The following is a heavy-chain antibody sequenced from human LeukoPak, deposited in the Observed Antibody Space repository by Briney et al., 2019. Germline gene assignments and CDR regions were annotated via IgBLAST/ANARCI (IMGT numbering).Heavy chain of an antibody. V-gene: IGHV1-69*01. CDR3: ARGVIVLMVYGNWFNP. CDR1: GGTFSSYA. D-gene: IGHD2-8*01. Sequence: SVKVSCKASGGTFSSYAISWVRQAPGQGLEWMGGIIPIFGTANYAQKFQGRVTITADESTSTAYMELSSLRSEDTAVYYCARGVIVLMVYGNWFNPWGQGTLVTVSS. CDR2: IIPIFGTA. J-gene: IGHJ5*02.